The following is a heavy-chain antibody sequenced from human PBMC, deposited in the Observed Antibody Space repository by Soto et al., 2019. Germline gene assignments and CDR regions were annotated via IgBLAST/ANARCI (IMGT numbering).Heavy chain of an antibody. Sequence: GGSLRLSCAASGFTFSDYYMSWIRQAPGKGLEWVSYISSSGSTIYYADSVKGRFTISRDNAKNSLYLQMNSLRAEDTAVYYCARDPPPSFWYFDLWGRGTLVTVSS. CDR1: GFTFSDYY. J-gene: IGHJ2*01. V-gene: IGHV3-11*01. CDR3: ARDPPPSFWYFDL. CDR2: ISSSGSTI.